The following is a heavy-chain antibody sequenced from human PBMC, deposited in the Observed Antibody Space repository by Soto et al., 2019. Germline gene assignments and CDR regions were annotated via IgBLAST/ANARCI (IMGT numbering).Heavy chain of an antibody. CDR3: AATLAARPVDYYYGMDV. J-gene: IGHJ6*02. CDR2: IIPIFGTA. V-gene: IGHV1-69*12. CDR1: GGTFSSYA. D-gene: IGHD6-6*01. Sequence: QVQLVQSGAEVKKPGSSVKVSCKASGGTFSSYAISWVRQAPGQGLEWMGGIIPIFGTANYAQKFQGRVTFTADESTCTAYMELSSLRSEDKAVYYCAATLAARPVDYYYGMDVWGQGTTVTVSS.